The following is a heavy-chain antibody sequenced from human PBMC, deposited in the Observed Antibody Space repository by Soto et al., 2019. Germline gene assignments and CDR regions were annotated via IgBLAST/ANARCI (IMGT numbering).Heavy chain of an antibody. D-gene: IGHD2-15*01. J-gene: IGHJ4*02. CDR1: GFTFSSYA. CDR3: AKAGCSGGSCYPHPFDY. CDR2: ISGSGGST. Sequence: EVQLLESGGGLVQPGGSLRLSCAASGFTFSSYAMSWVRQAPGKGLEWVSAISGSGGSTYYADSVKGRFTISRDNSKNTLYLQMTSLRAEDTAVYYCAKAGCSGGSCYPHPFDYWGQGTLVTVSS. V-gene: IGHV3-23*01.